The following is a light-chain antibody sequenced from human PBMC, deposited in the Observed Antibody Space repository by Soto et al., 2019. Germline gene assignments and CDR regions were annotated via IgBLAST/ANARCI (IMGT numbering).Light chain of an antibody. CDR1: QSISSSY. Sequence: EIVLTQSPGTLSLSPGERATLSCRSSQSISSSYLAWYQQKPGQAPRLLIYGASSRATGIPDRFSGSGSGTEFTLTIRRLEPEDFAVYYWQQYGSSPWTFGQGTKVDIK. CDR2: GAS. V-gene: IGKV3-20*01. CDR3: QQYGSSPWT. J-gene: IGKJ1*01.